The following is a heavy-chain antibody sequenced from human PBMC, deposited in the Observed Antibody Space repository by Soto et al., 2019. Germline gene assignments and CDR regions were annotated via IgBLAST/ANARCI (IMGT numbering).Heavy chain of an antibody. J-gene: IGHJ4*02. Sequence: SQTLSLTCAISGDSVSSNSAAWNWIGQSPARGLEGLGRTYYRSKWSNDYAVSVKSRITINPDTSKNQFSLQLNSVTPEDSSVYYCAWGHPNWGYVCHYFDYWGQGTLVTVSS. CDR2: TYYRSKWSN. CDR1: GDSVSSNSAA. CDR3: AWGHPNWGYVCHYFDY. V-gene: IGHV6-1*01. D-gene: IGHD7-27*01.